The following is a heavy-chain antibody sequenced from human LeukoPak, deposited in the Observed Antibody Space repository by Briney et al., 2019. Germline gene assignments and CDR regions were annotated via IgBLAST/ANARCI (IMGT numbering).Heavy chain of an antibody. V-gene: IGHV4-34*01. CDR3: AGSRRWLPEDY. CDR1: GGSFSGYY. D-gene: IGHD5-24*01. Sequence: SETLSLTCAVYGGSFSGYYWSWIRQPPGKGLEWIGEINHSGSTNYNPSLKSRVTISVDTSKNQFSLKLSSVTAADTAVYYCAGSRRWLPEDYWGQGTLVTVSS. CDR2: INHSGST. J-gene: IGHJ4*02.